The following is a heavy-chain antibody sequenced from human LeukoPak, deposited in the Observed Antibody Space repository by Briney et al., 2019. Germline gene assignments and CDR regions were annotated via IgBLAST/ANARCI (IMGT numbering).Heavy chain of an antibody. Sequence: GASVKVSCKASGGTFSSYAISWVRQAPGQGLEWMGGIIPIFGTANYAQKFQGRVTITADKSTSTAYMELSSLRSEDTAVYYCARDGQYDFWSGYSFSYFDYWGQGTLVTVSS. V-gene: IGHV1-69*06. CDR1: GGTFSSYA. CDR3: ARDGQYDFWSGYSFSYFDY. J-gene: IGHJ4*02. CDR2: IIPIFGTA. D-gene: IGHD3-3*01.